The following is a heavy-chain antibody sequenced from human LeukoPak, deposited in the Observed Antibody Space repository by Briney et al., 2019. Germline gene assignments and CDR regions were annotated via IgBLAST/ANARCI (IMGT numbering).Heavy chain of an antibody. CDR2: IYYTGST. CDR1: GGSLSTYY. J-gene: IGHJ5*02. Sequence: SETLSLTCTVSGGSLSTYYWSWIRQPPGKGLDWMGYIYYTGSTNYNPSLKSRVTISVDTSKNQFSLNLNSVIAADTAVYYCARASGGYYNNWFDPWGQGTLVTVSS. V-gene: IGHV4-59*01. CDR3: ARASGGYYNNWFDP. D-gene: IGHD3-22*01.